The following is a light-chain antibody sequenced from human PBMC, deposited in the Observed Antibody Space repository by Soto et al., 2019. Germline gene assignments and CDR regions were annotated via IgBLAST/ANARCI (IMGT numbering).Light chain of an antibody. CDR1: SSDVGSYNL. CDR2: EGS. Sequence: QSALTQPASVSGSPGQSITISCTGTSSDVGSYNLDSWYQQHPSKAPKLMIYEGSKRPSGVSYRFSGSKSGYTASLTISGLHAEDEADYSCCSYAGSILFKVFGTGTNVTVL. CDR3: CSYAGSILFKV. J-gene: IGLJ1*01. V-gene: IGLV2-23*01.